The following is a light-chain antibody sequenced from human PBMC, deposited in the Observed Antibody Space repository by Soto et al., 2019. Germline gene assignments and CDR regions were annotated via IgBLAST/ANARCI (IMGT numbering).Light chain of an antibody. Sequence: VLTQSPVTLSLSPGDRATLSCRASQSVSSLLAWYQQKPGQAPRLLVYGASNRATGIPARFSGSGSGTDFTLTISCLEPEDFGVYYCHQRSNWPPSFGPGTTVDVK. J-gene: IGKJ3*01. CDR2: GAS. CDR3: HQRSNWPPS. V-gene: IGKV3-11*01. CDR1: QSVSSL.